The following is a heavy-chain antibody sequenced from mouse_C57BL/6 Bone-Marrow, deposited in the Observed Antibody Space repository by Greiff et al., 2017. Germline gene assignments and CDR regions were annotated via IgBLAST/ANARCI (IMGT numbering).Heavy chain of an antibody. CDR2: ISSGGSYT. J-gene: IGHJ4*01. V-gene: IGHV5-6*02. Sequence: EVMLVESGGDLVKPGGSLKLSCAASGFTFSSYGMSWVRQTPDKRLEWVATISSGGSYTYYPDSVKGRFTISRDNAKNTLYLQMSRLKSEDTAMYYCARHDLITDYYAMDYWGQGTSVTVSS. D-gene: IGHD2-4*01. CDR1: GFTFSSYG. CDR3: ARHDLITDYYAMDY.